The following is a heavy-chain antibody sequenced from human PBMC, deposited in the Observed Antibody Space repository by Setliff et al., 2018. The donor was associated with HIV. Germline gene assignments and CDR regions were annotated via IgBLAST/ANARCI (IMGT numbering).Heavy chain of an antibody. CDR3: VRPRAFDSFDV. CDR1: GFLVTGYN. J-gene: IGHJ3*01. V-gene: IGHV1-2*06. Sequence: ASVKVSCKALGFLVTGYNVHWVRQAPGHGPEWLGRINPNNGGTNYAQKFQGRVTMSLDTYTSTVYLELKALTSDDTAVDYCVRPRAFDSFDVWGPGTMVTVSS. CDR2: INPNNGGT.